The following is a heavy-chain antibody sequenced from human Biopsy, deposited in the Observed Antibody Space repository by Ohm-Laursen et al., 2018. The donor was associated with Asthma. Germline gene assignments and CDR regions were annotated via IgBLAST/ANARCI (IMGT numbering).Heavy chain of an antibody. J-gene: IGHJ5*02. CDR2: VNPNGGGT. CDR3: ARGQKSPGDRWFDP. CDR1: GFTFMGYH. D-gene: IGHD7-27*01. V-gene: IGHV1-2*06. Sequence: GASVKVSCKASGFTFMGYHIFWMRQAPGQGLEWMGRVNPNGGGTQYAQKFQGRVTLTRDTSISTAYMDLSALTSDDTSVYYCARGQKSPGDRWFDPWGQGTLVTVSS.